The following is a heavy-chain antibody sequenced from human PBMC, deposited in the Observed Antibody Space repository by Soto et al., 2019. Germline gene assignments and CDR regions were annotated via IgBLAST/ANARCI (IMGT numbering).Heavy chain of an antibody. CDR2: ISYDGSNK. J-gene: IGHJ6*02. CDR1: GFTFSSYG. Sequence: QVQLVESGGGVVQPGRSLRLSCAASGFTFSSYGMHWVRQAPGKGLEWVAVISYDGSNKYYADPVKGRFTISRDNSKNTLYLQMNSLRAEDTAVYYCAKVDCSGGSCYHHYYYYYGMDVWGQGTTVTVSS. CDR3: AKVDCSGGSCYHHYYYYYGMDV. V-gene: IGHV3-30*18. D-gene: IGHD2-15*01.